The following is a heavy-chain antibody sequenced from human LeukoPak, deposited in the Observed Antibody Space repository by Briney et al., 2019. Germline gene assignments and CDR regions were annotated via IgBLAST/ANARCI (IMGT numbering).Heavy chain of an antibody. CDR1: RDSNSSYY. Sequence: SETLSLTCTVSRDSNSSYYWSWIRQPPGKGLEWMGYIYNSETTNYNPSLDSRVTISQDTSKNQFTLMLTSVTAADTAVYYCARVVYSHYWPEGMDVWGQGTTVTVSS. V-gene: IGHV4-59*01. D-gene: IGHD4-11*01. J-gene: IGHJ6*02. CDR2: IYNSETT. CDR3: ARVVYSHYWPEGMDV.